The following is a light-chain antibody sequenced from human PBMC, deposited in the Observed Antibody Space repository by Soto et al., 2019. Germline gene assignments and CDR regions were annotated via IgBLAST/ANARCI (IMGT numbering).Light chain of an antibody. CDR2: EDN. V-gene: IGLV6-57*01. CDR3: QSYDSSNVV. Sequence: NFMLTQPHSVSESPGKTVTISCTRSSGSIVSNYVQWYQQRPGSSPTTVIYEDNYRPSGVPDRFSGSVDSSSNSASLTISGLKTEDEADYYCQSYDSSNVVFGGGTQLTVL. CDR1: SGSIVSNY. J-gene: IGLJ2*01.